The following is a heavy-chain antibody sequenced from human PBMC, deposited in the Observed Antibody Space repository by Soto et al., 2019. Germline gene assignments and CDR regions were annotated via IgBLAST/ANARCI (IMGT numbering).Heavy chain of an antibody. CDR1: GFTFSSYA. Sequence: EVQLLESGGGLVQPGESLRLSCAASGFTFSSYAMTWVRQAPGEGLEWVSSISNGGSNTYYADSVKGRITVSRDNSQNTAFLQMSCLSAEDTAVYYFSKDRRSGTFDSPDSWGQGTLVTVSS. CDR2: ISNGGSNT. D-gene: IGHD1-26*01. J-gene: IGHJ4*02. CDR3: SKDRRSGTFDSPDS. V-gene: IGHV3-23*01.